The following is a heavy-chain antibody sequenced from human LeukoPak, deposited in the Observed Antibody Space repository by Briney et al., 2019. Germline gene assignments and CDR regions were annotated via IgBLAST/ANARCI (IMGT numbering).Heavy chain of an antibody. Sequence: GGSLRLSCAASGFTFSSYWMHWVRQAPGKGLVWVSRINTDGSSTSYADSVKGRFTISRDNAKNTLYLQMNSLRAEDTAVYYCARVARLGVSSSSHYIIDYWGQGTLVTVSS. CDR3: ARVARLGVSSSSHYIIDY. D-gene: IGHD2-8*02. CDR2: INTDGSST. J-gene: IGHJ4*02. CDR1: GFTFSSYW. V-gene: IGHV3-74*01.